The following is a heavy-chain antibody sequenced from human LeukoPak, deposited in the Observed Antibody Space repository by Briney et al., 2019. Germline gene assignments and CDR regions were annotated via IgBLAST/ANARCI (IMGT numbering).Heavy chain of an antibody. D-gene: IGHD6-19*01. J-gene: IGHJ5*02. CDR2: INPSSGGT. V-gene: IGHV1-2*02. CDR3: TLIPLAATVDWSAH. CDR1: GYTFTGYY. Sequence: ASVKVSCKASGYTFTGYYIHWVRQAPGQGLEWMGWINPSSGGTNFAQKFQARVTMTRDTSISTAYMVLSRLTSDDTAVYYCTLIPLAATVDWSAHWGKGTLVTVSS.